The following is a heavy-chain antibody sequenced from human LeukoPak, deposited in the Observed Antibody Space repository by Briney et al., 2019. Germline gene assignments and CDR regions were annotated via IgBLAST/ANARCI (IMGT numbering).Heavy chain of an antibody. V-gene: IGHV4-61*02. D-gene: IGHD1-26*01. CDR1: GGSISSGSYY. J-gene: IGHJ4*02. CDR3: AREGSGNYRPFDY. Sequence: TLSLTCTVSGGSISSGSYYWSWIRQPAGKGLEWIGRIYTSGSTKYNPSLKSRVTISIDTSKNQFSLKVSSVTAADTAVYYCAREGSGNYRPFDYWGQGTLVTVSS. CDR2: IYTSGST.